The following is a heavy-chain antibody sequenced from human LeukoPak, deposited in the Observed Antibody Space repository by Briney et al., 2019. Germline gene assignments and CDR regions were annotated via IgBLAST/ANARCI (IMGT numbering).Heavy chain of an antibody. Sequence: ASVKVSCKASGYTFTGYYMHWVRQAPGQGLEWMGWINPNTGGTNYAQKFQGRDTMTRDRSITTAYMELSRLRSDDTAVYYCARQVHYYYYGMDVWGQGTTVTVSS. CDR3: ARQVHYYYYGMDV. V-gene: IGHV1-2*02. CDR2: INPNTGGT. D-gene: IGHD2-2*01. J-gene: IGHJ6*02. CDR1: GYTFTGYY.